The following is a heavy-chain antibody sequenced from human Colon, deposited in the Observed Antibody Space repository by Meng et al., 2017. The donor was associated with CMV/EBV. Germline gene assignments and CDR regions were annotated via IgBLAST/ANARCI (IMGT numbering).Heavy chain of an antibody. CDR3: TRAGARFLEWSQENYYGMDV. CDR2: FNNDGSIT. D-gene: IGHD3-3*01. J-gene: IGHJ6*02. V-gene: IGHV3-74*01. Sequence: LKVSCAASGFTFCRYWMHWVRQAPGEGLLWGSRFNNDGSITNYAESVKGRVTLSRDKAKNTLHLQRSSLSADDKAVYYCTRAGARFLEWSQENYYGMDVWGQGTTVTVSS. CDR1: GFTFCRYW.